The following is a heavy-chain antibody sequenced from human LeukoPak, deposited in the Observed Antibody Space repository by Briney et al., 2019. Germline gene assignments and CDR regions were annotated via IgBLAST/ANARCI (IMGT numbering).Heavy chain of an antibody. CDR1: EFTFSSYE. CDR3: ARERVIAAAGDGFDS. CDR2: ISSSSTTI. D-gene: IGHD2-21*01. Sequence: PGGSLRLSCAASEFTFSSYEMNWVRQAPGKGLEWVSYISSSSTTIFYADSVKGRFTISRDNAKNSLFLQMNGLRDEDTALYYCARERVIAAAGDGFDSWGQGTLVTVSS. J-gene: IGHJ4*02. V-gene: IGHV3-48*03.